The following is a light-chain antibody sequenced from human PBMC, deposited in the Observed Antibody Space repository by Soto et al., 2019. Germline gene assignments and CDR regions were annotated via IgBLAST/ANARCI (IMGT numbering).Light chain of an antibody. CDR1: QTVTRSS. V-gene: IGKV3-20*01. CDR2: GAS. CDR3: QQFGTSPYT. J-gene: IGKJ2*01. Sequence: EIVLTQSPDTLSLSPGERATLSCRASQTVTRSSLAWYQQKPGRAPTLLIHGASTRAAGIPDRFSASGSGTHFTLTITRLEPEDFAGYFCQQFGTSPYTFGQGTKVEIK.